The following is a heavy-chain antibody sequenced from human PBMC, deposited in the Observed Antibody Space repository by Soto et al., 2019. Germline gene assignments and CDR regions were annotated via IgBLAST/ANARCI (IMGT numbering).Heavy chain of an antibody. D-gene: IGHD3-16*02. Sequence: GASVKVSCKASGYTFTGYYMHWVRQAPGQGLEWMGWINPNSGGTNYAQKFQGWVTMTRDTSISTAYMELSRLRSDDTAVYYCAREKNPPAARDDYVWGSYRYWDYWGQGALVTVSS. V-gene: IGHV1-2*04. J-gene: IGHJ4*02. CDR1: GYTFTGYY. CDR3: AREKNPPAARDDYVWGSYRYWDY. CDR2: INPNSGGT.